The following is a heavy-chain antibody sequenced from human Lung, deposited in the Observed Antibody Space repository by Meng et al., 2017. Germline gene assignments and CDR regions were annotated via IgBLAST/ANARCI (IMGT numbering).Heavy chain of an antibody. V-gene: IGHV4/OR15-8*02. Sequence: VQLQESGPGLVKPLGSLALPCVGSGGSISCIDWWSWVRQPPGKGLEWIGEIYHGGDTNYNPSLKSRVTIAIDRSKNQFSLKLSSVTAADTAVYYCASWIYSCGWQWGQGTLVTVSS. CDR1: GGSISCIDW. CDR2: IYHGGDT. J-gene: IGHJ4*02. CDR3: ASWIYSCGWQ. D-gene: IGHD6-19*01.